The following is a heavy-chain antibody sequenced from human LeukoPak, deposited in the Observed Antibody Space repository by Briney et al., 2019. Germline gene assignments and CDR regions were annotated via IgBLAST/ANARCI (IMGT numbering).Heavy chain of an antibody. CDR1: GFTFSSYE. D-gene: IGHD7-27*01. J-gene: IGHJ4*02. CDR3: ARPAGWGSLDY. V-gene: IGHV3-7*01. CDR2: IKQDGSEK. Sequence: PGGSLRLSCAASGFTFSSYEMNWVRQAPGKGLEWVANIKQDGSEKYYVDSVRGRFTISKDNAKNSLYLQMNSLRAEDTAVYYCARPAGWGSLDYWGQGTLVTVSS.